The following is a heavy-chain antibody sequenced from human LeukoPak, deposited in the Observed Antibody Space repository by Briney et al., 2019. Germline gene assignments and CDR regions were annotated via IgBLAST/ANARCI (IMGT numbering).Heavy chain of an antibody. CDR1: GGSISSSSYY. Sequence: PSETLSLTCTVSGGSISSSSYYWGWIRQPPGKGLEWIGSIYYSGSTYYNPSLKSQVTISVDTSKNQFSLKLSSVTAADTAVYYCATAPMVAAEYWGQGTLVTVSS. V-gene: IGHV4-39*07. CDR3: ATAPMVAAEY. D-gene: IGHD4/OR15-4a*01. J-gene: IGHJ4*02. CDR2: IYYSGST.